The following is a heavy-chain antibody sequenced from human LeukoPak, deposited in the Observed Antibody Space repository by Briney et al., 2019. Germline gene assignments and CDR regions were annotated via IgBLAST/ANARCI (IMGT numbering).Heavy chain of an antibody. CDR3: ARGPVAARNYGMDV. Sequence: ASVKVSCKASGYTFTGYYMHWVRQAPGQGLEWMGWINPNSGGTNCAQKFQGRVTMTRDTSTSTVYMELSSLRSEDTAVYYCARGPVAARNYGMDVWGQGTTVTVSS. CDR2: INPNSGGT. V-gene: IGHV1-2*02. D-gene: IGHD6-13*01. J-gene: IGHJ6*02. CDR1: GYTFTGYY.